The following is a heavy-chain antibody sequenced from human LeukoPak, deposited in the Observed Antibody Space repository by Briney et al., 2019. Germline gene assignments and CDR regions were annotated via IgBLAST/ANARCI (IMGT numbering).Heavy chain of an antibody. CDR3: AKGGYSSSWFFDY. CDR1: GFTFSSYA. Sequence: GRSLRLSCAASGFTFSSYAMSWVRQAPGKGLEWVSAISGSGGSTYYADSVKGRFTISRDNSKNTLYLQMNSLRAEDTAVYYCAKGGYSSSWFFDYWGQGTLVTVSS. J-gene: IGHJ4*02. CDR2: ISGSGGST. D-gene: IGHD6-13*01. V-gene: IGHV3-23*01.